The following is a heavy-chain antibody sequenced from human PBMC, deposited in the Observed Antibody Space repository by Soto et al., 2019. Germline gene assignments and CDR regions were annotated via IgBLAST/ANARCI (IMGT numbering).Heavy chain of an antibody. CDR2: ISAYNGNT. D-gene: IGHD6-6*01. CDR3: ARDGLIVPATDDAFDI. J-gene: IGHJ3*02. CDR1: GDAFTSYG. Sequence: ASLNVSCKASGDAFTSYGNICVRHTPKQGLEWMGWISAYNGNTNYAQKLQGRVTMTTDTSTSTAYMELRSLRSDDTAVYYCARDGLIVPATDDAFDIWGQGTMVTVS. V-gene: IGHV1-18*01.